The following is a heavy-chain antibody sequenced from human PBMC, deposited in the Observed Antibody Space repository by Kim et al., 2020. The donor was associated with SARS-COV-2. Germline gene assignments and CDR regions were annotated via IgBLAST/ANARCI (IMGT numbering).Heavy chain of an antibody. CDR3: ARGGVGGSSWYFGYYFDY. V-gene: IGHV4-34*01. CDR2: INHSGST. J-gene: IGHJ4*02. D-gene: IGHD6-13*01. Sequence: SETLSLTCAVYGGSFSGYYWSWIRQPPGKGLEWIGEINHSGSTNYNPSLKSRVTISVDTSKNQFSLKLSSVTAADTAVYYCARGGVGGSSWYFGYYFDYWGQGTLVTVSS. CDR1: GGSFSGYY.